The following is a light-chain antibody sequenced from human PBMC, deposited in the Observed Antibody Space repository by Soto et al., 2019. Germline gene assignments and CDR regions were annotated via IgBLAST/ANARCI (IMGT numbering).Light chain of an antibody. CDR3: CSSGGSPTYV. V-gene: IGLV2-23*02. CDR2: EVN. J-gene: IGLJ1*01. Sequence: QSVLTQPASVPGSPGQSITISCTGTSSNVGSYKLVSWYQQHPGKAPKLTLFEVNKRPSGVSNRFSGSKSGNTASLTISGLKVEDEADYYCCSSGGSPTYVFGTGTKVTVL. CDR1: SSNVGSYKL.